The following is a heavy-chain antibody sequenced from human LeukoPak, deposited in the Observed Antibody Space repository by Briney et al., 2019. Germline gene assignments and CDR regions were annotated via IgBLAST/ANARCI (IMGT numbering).Heavy chain of an antibody. J-gene: IGHJ4*02. CDR3: ARGYSNIYY. D-gene: IGHD4-11*01. CDR2: IKQDGSET. CDR1: GFTFSSYW. V-gene: IGHV3-7*05. Sequence: GGSLRLSCAASGFTFSSYWMSWVRQAPGKGPKGVANIKQDGSETHYVDSVKGRFTISRDNAKNSLYLQMSSLRPDDTAVYYCARGYSNIYYWRQGSLVTVCS.